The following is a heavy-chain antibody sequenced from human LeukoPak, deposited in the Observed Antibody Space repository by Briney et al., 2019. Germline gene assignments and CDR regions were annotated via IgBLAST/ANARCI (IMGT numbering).Heavy chain of an antibody. CDR2: IHYRGST. D-gene: IGHD6-13*01. V-gene: IGHV4-59*01. CDR3: ARVSGEAAGTGFIDS. J-gene: IGHJ4*02. CDR1: GGSISSYS. Sequence: PSETLSLTCTVSGGSISSYSWSWIRQPPGKGLEWIGYIHYRGSTNSNPSLKSRVTISVDTSKNQFSLKLRSVTAADTAVYYCARVSGEAAGTGFIDSWGQGTLVTVSS.